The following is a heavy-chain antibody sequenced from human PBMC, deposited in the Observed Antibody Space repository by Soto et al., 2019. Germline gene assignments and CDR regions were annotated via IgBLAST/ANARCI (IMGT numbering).Heavy chain of an antibody. Sequence: GGSLRLSCTASGFTFGDYAMSWFRQAPGKGLEWVGFIRSKAYGGTTEYAASVKGRFTISRDDSKSIAYLQMNSLKTEDTAVYYCTSGITGTTPVFDYWGQGTLVTVSS. J-gene: IGHJ4*02. V-gene: IGHV3-49*03. CDR3: TSGITGTTPVFDY. CDR2: IRSKAYGGTT. CDR1: GFTFGDYA. D-gene: IGHD1-7*01.